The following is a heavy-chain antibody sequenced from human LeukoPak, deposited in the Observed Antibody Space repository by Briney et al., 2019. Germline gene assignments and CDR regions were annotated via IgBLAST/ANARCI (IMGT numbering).Heavy chain of an antibody. CDR2: IYHSGST. Sequence: SETLSLTCAVSGGSISSSNWWSWVRQPPGKGLEWIGEIYHSGSTNYNPSLKSRVTISVDTSKNQFSLRLNSVTAADTAVYFCAGATVTTFFVYWGQGTLVTVSS. CDR1: GGSISSSNW. J-gene: IGHJ4*02. CDR3: AGATVTTFFVY. V-gene: IGHV4-4*02. D-gene: IGHD4-17*01.